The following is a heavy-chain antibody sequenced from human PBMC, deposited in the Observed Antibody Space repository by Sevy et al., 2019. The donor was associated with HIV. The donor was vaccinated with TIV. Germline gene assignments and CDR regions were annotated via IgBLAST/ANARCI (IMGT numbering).Heavy chain of an antibody. CDR1: GFTFSSYA. D-gene: IGHD6-19*01. V-gene: IGHV3-23*01. CDR2: ISGSGGST. J-gene: IGHJ5*01. CDR3: AKEGLDPYSSGWYDF. Sequence: GGSLRLSCAASGFTFSSYAMSWVRQAPGKGLEWVSGISGSGGSTYYADSVKGRFTISRDNSKNTLHLQMNSLRAEDTAVYYCAKEGLDPYSSGWYDFWGQGTLVTVSS.